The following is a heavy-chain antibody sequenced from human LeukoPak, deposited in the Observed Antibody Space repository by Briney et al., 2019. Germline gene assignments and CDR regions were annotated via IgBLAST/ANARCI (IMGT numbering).Heavy chain of an antibody. D-gene: IGHD3-22*01. CDR1: GFTFSSYW. J-gene: IGHJ4*02. V-gene: IGHV3-74*01. Sequence: PGGSLRLSCAASGFTFSSYWMYWVRQAPGKGLVWVSRINSDGSSTSHADSVKGRFTISRDNAKNTLYLQMNSPRAEDTAVYYCAREGGYSHAFDYWGQGALVTVSS. CDR2: INSDGSST. CDR3: AREGGYSHAFDY.